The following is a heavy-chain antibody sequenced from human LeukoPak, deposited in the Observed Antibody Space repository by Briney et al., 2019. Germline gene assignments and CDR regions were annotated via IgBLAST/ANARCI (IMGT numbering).Heavy chain of an antibody. Sequence: GGSLRLSCAASGFTFSSYGMSWVRQAPGKGLEWVSAISGSGGSTYYADSVKGRFTISRDNSKNTLYLQMNSLRAEDTAVYYCAKYLGYDILTGYYYYWGQGTLVTVSS. D-gene: IGHD3-9*01. CDR1: GFTFSSYG. CDR2: ISGSGGST. V-gene: IGHV3-23*01. CDR3: AKYLGYDILTGYYYY. J-gene: IGHJ4*02.